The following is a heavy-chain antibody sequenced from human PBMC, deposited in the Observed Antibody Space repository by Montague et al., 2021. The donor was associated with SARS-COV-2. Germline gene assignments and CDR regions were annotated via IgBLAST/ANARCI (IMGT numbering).Heavy chain of an antibody. CDR1: GDSITSGNFY. CDR3: ARSRVNVPSGAGFDY. V-gene: IGHV4-61*01. D-gene: IGHD2-8*02. Sequence: SETLSLTCTVSGDSITSGNFYWSWIRQPTGKGLEWIGYIYYSGNTXYKPSLQSRVTISVDTSKNQFSLTLSSVTAADTAVYYCARSRVNVPSGAGFDYWGQGALVTVSS. CDR2: IYYSGNT. J-gene: IGHJ4*02.